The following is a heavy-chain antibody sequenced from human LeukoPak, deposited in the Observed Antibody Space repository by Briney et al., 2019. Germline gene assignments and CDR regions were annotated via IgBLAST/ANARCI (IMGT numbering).Heavy chain of an antibody. Sequence: PGGSLRLSCAASGFTFSGSAMHWVRQASGKGLEWVGRIRSKANSYATAYAASVEGRFTISRDDSKNTAYLQMNSLKTEDTAVYYCTSWVAAIRDYFDYWGQGTLVTVSS. J-gene: IGHJ4*02. D-gene: IGHD2-15*01. V-gene: IGHV3-73*01. CDR1: GFTFSGSA. CDR2: IRSKANSYAT. CDR3: TSWVAAIRDYFDY.